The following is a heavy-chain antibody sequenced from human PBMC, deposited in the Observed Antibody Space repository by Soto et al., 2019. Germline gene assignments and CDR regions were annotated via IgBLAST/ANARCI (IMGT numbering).Heavy chain of an antibody. Sequence: SVKVSCKASGYTFTSYGISWVRQAPGQGLEWMGWISAYNGNTNYAQKLQGRVTMTTDTSTSTAYMELRSLRSDDTAVYYCARGGPGYSYGYGAFDIWGQGTMVTVSS. D-gene: IGHD5-18*01. V-gene: IGHV1-18*01. J-gene: IGHJ3*02. CDR3: ARGGPGYSYGYGAFDI. CDR1: GYTFTSYG. CDR2: ISAYNGNT.